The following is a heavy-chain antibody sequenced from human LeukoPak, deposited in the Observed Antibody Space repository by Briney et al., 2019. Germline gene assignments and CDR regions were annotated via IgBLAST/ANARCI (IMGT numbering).Heavy chain of an antibody. J-gene: IGHJ4*02. D-gene: IGHD3-10*01. CDR2: INPNSGGT. V-gene: IGHV1-2*02. Sequence: VASVKVSCKASGYTFTGYYMHWVRQAPGQGLEWMGWINPNSGGTNYAQKFQGKVTMTRDTSISTAYMELSRLRSDDTAVYYCARDSSRGMSPIDYWGQGTLVTVSS. CDR3: ARDSSRGMSPIDY. CDR1: GYTFTGYY.